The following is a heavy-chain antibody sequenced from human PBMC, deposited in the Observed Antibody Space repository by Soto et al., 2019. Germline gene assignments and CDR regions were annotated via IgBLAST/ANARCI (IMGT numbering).Heavy chain of an antibody. V-gene: IGHV4-31*03. CDR1: GGSISSGGYY. D-gene: IGHD2-2*01. Sequence: QVQLQESGPGLVKPSQTLSLTCTVSGGSISSGGYYWSWIRQHPGKGLEWIGYIYYSGSTYYNPSLKNRVTISVDTSKNQFSLKLSSVTAADTAVYYCARGRSSTSPSPIGYWGQGTLVTVSS. CDR3: ARGRSSTSPSPIGY. CDR2: IYYSGST. J-gene: IGHJ4*02.